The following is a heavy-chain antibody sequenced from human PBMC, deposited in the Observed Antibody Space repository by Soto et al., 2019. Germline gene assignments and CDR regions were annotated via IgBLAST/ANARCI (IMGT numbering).Heavy chain of an antibody. CDR2: ISYDGSNK. Sequence: QVQLVESGGGVVQPGRSLRLSCAASGFTFSSYAMHWVRQAPGKGLEWVAVISYDGSNKYYADSVKGRFTISRDNSKNTLYLQMNSLRAEDTAVYYCARDHDFWSGYQKLNWFDPWGQGTLVTVSS. J-gene: IGHJ5*02. D-gene: IGHD3-3*01. CDR1: GFTFSSYA. V-gene: IGHV3-30-3*01. CDR3: ARDHDFWSGYQKLNWFDP.